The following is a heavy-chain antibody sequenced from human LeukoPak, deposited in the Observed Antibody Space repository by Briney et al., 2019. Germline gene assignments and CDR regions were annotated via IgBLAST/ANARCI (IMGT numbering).Heavy chain of an antibody. CDR1: GGSISSNSYY. D-gene: IGHD2-2*01. V-gene: IGHV4-39*07. J-gene: IGHJ6*03. Sequence: SETLSLTCAVSGGSISSNSYYWVWIRQPPGKGLEWIGSIYRSGSTNYNPSLKSRVTISVDTSKNQFSLKVSSVTAADTAVYYCARGDCSSTICYSPMDVWGKGTTVTVSS. CDR3: ARGDCSSTICYSPMDV. CDR2: IYRSGST.